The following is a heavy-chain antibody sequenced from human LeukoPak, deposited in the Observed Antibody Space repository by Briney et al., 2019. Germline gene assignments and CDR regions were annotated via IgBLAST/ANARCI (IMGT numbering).Heavy chain of an antibody. CDR3: ARGAPYYSGSYYYYMDV. J-gene: IGHJ6*03. D-gene: IGHD1-26*01. CDR2: IYYSGST. Sequence: SETLSLTCTVSGGSISSSSYYWGWIRQPPGKGLEWIGSIYYSGSTNYNPSLKSRVTISVDTSKNQFSLKLSSVTAADTAVYYCARGAPYYSGSYYYYMDVWGKGTTVTVSS. CDR1: GGSISSSSYY. V-gene: IGHV4-39*07.